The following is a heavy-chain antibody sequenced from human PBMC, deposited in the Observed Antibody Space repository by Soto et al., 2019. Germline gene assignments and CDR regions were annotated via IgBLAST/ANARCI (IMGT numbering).Heavy chain of an antibody. D-gene: IGHD2-2*01. V-gene: IGHV4-31*03. CDR1: GGSISSGGYY. CDR2: IYYSGST. CDR3: AVSRDGFSMDV. Sequence: SETLSLTCTVSGGSISSGGYYWSWIRQHPGKGLEWIGYIYYSGSTYYNPSLKSRVTISVDTSKDQFSLKLSSVTAADTAVYYCAVSRDGFSMDVWGQGTTVTVSS. J-gene: IGHJ6*02.